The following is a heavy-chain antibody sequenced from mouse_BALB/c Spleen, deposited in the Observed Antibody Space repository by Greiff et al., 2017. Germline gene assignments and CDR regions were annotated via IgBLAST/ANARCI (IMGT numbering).Heavy chain of an antibody. Sequence: DVHLVESGGGLVQPGGSLRLSCATSGFTFTDYYMSWVRQPPGKALEWLGFIRNKANGYTTEYSASVKGRFTISRDNSQSILYLQMNTLRAEDSATYYCARDLEGGGYWGQGTTLTVSS. CDR1: GFTFTDYY. V-gene: IGHV7-3*02. CDR2: IRNKANGYTT. J-gene: IGHJ2*01. CDR3: ARDLEGGGY.